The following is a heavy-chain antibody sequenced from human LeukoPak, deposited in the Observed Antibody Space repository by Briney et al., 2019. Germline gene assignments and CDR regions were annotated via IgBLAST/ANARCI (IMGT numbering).Heavy chain of an antibody. CDR3: AKDPGRLLPTPIDY. Sequence: GGSLRLSCAASGFTFSSYGMHWVRQAPGKGLEWVAFIRYDGSNKYYADSVKGRFTISRDNSKNTLYLQMNSLRAEDTAVYYCAKDPGRLLPTPIDYWGQGTLVTVSS. D-gene: IGHD5-12*01. CDR1: GFTFSSYG. J-gene: IGHJ4*02. CDR2: IRYDGSNK. V-gene: IGHV3-30*02.